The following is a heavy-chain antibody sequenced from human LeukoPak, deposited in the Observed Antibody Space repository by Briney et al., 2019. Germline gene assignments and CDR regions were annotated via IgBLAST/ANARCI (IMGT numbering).Heavy chain of an antibody. CDR3: ARVNYYGSGSYFAQYYYYYMDV. Sequence: PGRSLRLSCAASGFTFDDYAMHWVRQAPGKGLEWVSGISWNSGSIGYADSVKGRFTISRDNAKNSLYLQMNSLRAEDTAVYYCARVNYYGSGSYFAQYYYYYMDVWGKGTTVTVSS. V-gene: IGHV3-9*01. CDR2: ISWNSGSI. CDR1: GFTFDDYA. D-gene: IGHD3-10*01. J-gene: IGHJ6*03.